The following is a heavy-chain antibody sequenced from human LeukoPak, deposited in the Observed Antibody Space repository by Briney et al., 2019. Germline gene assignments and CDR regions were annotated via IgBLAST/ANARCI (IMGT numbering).Heavy chain of an antibody. Sequence: ASVKVSCKASGYTFTSYDINWVRQATGQGLEWMGWMNPNSGNTGYAQKFQGRVTMTRNTSISTAYMELSSLRSEDTAVYYCARMPHIAAAGPYYFDYWGQGTLVTVSS. CDR3: ARMPHIAAAGPYYFDY. V-gene: IGHV1-8*01. CDR1: GYTFTSYD. CDR2: MNPNSGNT. J-gene: IGHJ4*02. D-gene: IGHD6-13*01.